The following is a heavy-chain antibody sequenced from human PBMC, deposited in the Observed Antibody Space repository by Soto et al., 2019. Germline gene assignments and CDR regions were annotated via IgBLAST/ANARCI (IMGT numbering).Heavy chain of an antibody. Sequence: QITLKESGPPLVKPTQTLTLTCTFSGFSLSTSGVGVAWIRQPPGKALEWLALISWDDDKRYRPSLESRLTITKDTSKTQVVLTMTNMDSVDTATYYCAYLPCSGGSCYWFSFSGMDVWGQGTTVTVSS. V-gene: IGHV2-5*02. D-gene: IGHD2-15*01. CDR3: AYLPCSGGSCYWFSFSGMDV. CDR1: GFSLSTSGVG. J-gene: IGHJ6*02. CDR2: ISWDDDK.